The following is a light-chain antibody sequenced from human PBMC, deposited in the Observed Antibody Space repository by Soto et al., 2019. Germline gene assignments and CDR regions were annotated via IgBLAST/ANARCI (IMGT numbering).Light chain of an antibody. J-gene: IGLJ1*01. CDR3: CSYVGSYSYV. CDR2: DVS. V-gene: IGLV2-11*01. Sequence: QSVLTPPRSMSGSPGQSVTVSCIGTSSDVGGYKSVSWYQQYPGKAPKLMIYDVSERPSGVPNRFSGSKSGNTASLTISGLQAEDEADYYCCSYVGSYSYVFGTGTKVTVL. CDR1: SSDVGGYKS.